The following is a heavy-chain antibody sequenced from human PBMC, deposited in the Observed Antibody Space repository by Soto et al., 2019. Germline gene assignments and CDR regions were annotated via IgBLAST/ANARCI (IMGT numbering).Heavy chain of an antibody. D-gene: IGHD2-2*01. V-gene: IGHV1-18*01. CDR1: GYTFTSYG. CDR2: ISAYNGNT. CDR3: ARDYCSSTSCSFGNWFDP. Sequence: GASVKVSCKASGYTFTSYGISWVRQAPGQGLEWMGWISAYNGNTNYAQKLQGRVTMTTDTSTSTAYMELRSLRSDDTAVYYFARDYCSSTSCSFGNWFDPWGQGTLVTVSS. J-gene: IGHJ5*02.